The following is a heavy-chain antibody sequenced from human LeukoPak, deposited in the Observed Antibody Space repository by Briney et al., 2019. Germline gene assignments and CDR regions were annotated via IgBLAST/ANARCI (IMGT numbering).Heavy chain of an antibody. Sequence: ASVKVSCKASGYTFTSYGISWVRQAPGQGLEWMGWISAYNGNTNYAQKLQGRVTMTTDTSTSTAYMELSSLRSEDTAVYYCARGAPSYYDFWSGYYRYYYGMDVWGQGTTVTVSS. J-gene: IGHJ6*02. D-gene: IGHD3-3*01. CDR3: ARGAPSYYDFWSGYYRYYYGMDV. V-gene: IGHV1-18*01. CDR1: GYTFTSYG. CDR2: ISAYNGNT.